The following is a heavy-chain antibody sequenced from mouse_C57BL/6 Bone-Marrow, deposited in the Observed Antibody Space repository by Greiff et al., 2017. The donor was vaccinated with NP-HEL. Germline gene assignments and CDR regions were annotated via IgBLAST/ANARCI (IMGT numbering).Heavy chain of an antibody. V-gene: IGHV14-4*01. CDR1: GFNIKDDY. CDR2: IDPENGDT. Sequence: VQLQQSGAELVRPGASVKLSCTASGFNIKDDYMHWVKQRPEQGLEWIGWIDPENGDTEYASKFQGKATITADTSSNTAYLQLSSLTSEDTAVYYCTTEGDYSWYFDVWGTGTTGTVSS. CDR3: TTEGDYSWYFDV. D-gene: IGHD2-12*01. J-gene: IGHJ1*03.